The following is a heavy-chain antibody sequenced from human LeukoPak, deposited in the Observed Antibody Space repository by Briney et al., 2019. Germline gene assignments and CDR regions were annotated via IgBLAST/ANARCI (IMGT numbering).Heavy chain of an antibody. CDR3: TRDGGSYSHLDY. V-gene: IGHV3-73*01. Sequence: GGSLRLSCAASGFTFSGSAMHWVRQASGKGLEWVGRITSKAKNYATAYAASVKGTFTISRDESKNMAYLQMNSLKTDDTAVYYCTRDGGSYSHLDYWGQGTLVTVSS. CDR1: GFTFSGSA. CDR2: ITSKAKNYAT. D-gene: IGHD1-26*01. J-gene: IGHJ4*02.